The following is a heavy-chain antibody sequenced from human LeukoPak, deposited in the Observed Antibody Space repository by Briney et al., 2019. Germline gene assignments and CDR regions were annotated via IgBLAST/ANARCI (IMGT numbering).Heavy chain of an antibody. V-gene: IGHV4-59*08. J-gene: IGHJ5*02. CDR3: ARGTGNYNYFDP. CDR1: GGYICTYY. CDR2: IFHSGAT. Sequence: SETLSLTCSVSGGYICTYYWTWIRQPPGKGVEWIEYIFHSGATKYDTSLKGRVTISLDMSKNQFSLRLNSVTATDTAVYYCARGTGNYNYFDPWGQGTLVIVSS. D-gene: IGHD5-24*01.